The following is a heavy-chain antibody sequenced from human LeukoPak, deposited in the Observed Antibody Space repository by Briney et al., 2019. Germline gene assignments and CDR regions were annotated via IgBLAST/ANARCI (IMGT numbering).Heavy chain of an antibody. CDR3: VRVRATYYDFWSGYYPYPAWFDP. V-gene: IGHV3-23*01. CDR2: ISGSGANT. Sequence: GGSLRLSCAASGFIFSDYGITWVRQAPGKGLEWVSGISGSGANTYFADSVKGRSTISRDNAKNSLYLQMNSLRAEDTAVYYCVRVRATYYDFWSGYYPYPAWFDPWGQGALVTVSS. CDR1: GFIFSDYG. D-gene: IGHD3-3*01. J-gene: IGHJ5*02.